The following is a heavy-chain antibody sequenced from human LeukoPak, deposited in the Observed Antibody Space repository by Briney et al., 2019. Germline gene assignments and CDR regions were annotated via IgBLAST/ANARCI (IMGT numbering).Heavy chain of an antibody. Sequence: PGGSLRLSCVASGFTFSDYYMSWIRQAPGKGLEWVSSISSISSTIYYADSVKGRFTISRDNAKNSLYLQMNSLRPEDTAVYYCARVYPGYYDSSGYFDYWGQGTLVTVSS. CDR2: ISSISSTI. J-gene: IGHJ4*02. D-gene: IGHD3-22*01. V-gene: IGHV3-11*01. CDR3: ARVYPGYYDSSGYFDY. CDR1: GFTFSDYY.